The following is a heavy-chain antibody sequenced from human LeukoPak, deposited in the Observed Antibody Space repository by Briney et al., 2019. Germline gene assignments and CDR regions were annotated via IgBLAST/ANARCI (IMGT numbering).Heavy chain of an antibody. V-gene: IGHV3-23*01. CDR1: GFTFSSYA. CDR3: AKEMLVWEPAGGDAFDI. D-gene: IGHD1-26*01. Sequence: GGSLRLSCAASGFTFSSYAMSWVRQAPGKGLEWVSAISGSGGSTYYADSVKGRLTISRDNSKNTLYLQLNSLRAEDTAVYYCAKEMLVWEPAGGDAFDIWGQGTMVTVSS. CDR2: ISGSGGST. J-gene: IGHJ3*02.